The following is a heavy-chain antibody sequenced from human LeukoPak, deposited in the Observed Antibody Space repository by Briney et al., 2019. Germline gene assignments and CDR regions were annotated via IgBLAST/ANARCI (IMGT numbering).Heavy chain of an antibody. V-gene: IGHV1-2*02. CDR2: INPNSGGT. CDR1: GYTFTSYG. J-gene: IGHJ4*02. Sequence: ASVKVSCKASGYTFTSYGISWVRQAPGQGLEWMGWINPNSGGTNYAQKFQGRVTMTRDTSISTAYMELSRLRSDDTAVYYCARDRNDYVWGSHPDYWGQGTLVTVSS. D-gene: IGHD3-16*01. CDR3: ARDRNDYVWGSHPDY.